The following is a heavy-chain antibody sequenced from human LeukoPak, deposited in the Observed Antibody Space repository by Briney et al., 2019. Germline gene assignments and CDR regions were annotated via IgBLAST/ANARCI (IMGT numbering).Heavy chain of an antibody. J-gene: IGHJ4*02. CDR2: ISAYNGNT. D-gene: IGHD1-1*01. V-gene: IGHV1-18*01. Sequence: ASVKVSCKGSGYSFTNYGISWVRQAPGQGLEWMGWISAYNGNTNYAQKLQGRVTMTTDTSTSTAYMELRSLRSDDTAVYYCARDPRPYGNDDYWGQGTLVTVSS. CDR1: GYSFTNYG. CDR3: ARDPRPYGNDDY.